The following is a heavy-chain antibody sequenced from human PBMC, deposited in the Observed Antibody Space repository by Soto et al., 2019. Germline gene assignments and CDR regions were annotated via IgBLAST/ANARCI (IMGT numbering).Heavy chain of an antibody. CDR3: ARGGDP. Sequence: SETLSLTCAVYGGSFSGYYWSWIRQPPGKGLEWIGEINHSGSTNYNPSLKSRVTISVDTSKNQFSLKLSSVTAADTAVYYCARGGDPWGQGTLVTVPQ. CDR2: INHSGST. CDR1: GGSFSGYY. V-gene: IGHV4-34*01. J-gene: IGHJ5*02.